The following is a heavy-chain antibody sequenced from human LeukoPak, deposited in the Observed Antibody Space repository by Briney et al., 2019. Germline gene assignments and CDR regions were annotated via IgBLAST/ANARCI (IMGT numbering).Heavy chain of an antibody. Sequence: PGGSLRLSCAASGFTVSSNYMSWVRQAPGKGLEWVSVIYGGGSTYYADSVKGRFTISRDNSKNTLYLQMNSLRAEDTAVYYCARHSTFFGVVIIKGRVRGPFDYWGQGTLVTVSS. CDR2: IYGGGST. D-gene: IGHD3-3*01. CDR1: GFTVSSNY. V-gene: IGHV3-66*04. CDR3: ARHSTFFGVVIIKGRVRGPFDY. J-gene: IGHJ4*02.